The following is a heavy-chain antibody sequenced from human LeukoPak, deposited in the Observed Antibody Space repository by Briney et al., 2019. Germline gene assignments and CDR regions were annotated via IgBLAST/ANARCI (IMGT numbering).Heavy chain of an antibody. V-gene: IGHV4-34*01. CDR1: GGSFSGYY. CDR3: AREGKAAAGTSYFDY. D-gene: IGHD6-13*01. J-gene: IGHJ4*02. CDR2: INHSGST. Sequence: SETLSLTCAVYGGSFSGYYWSWLRQPPGNGLEWIGEINHSGSTNYNPSLKSRVTISVDTSKNQFSLKLSSVTAADTAVYYCAREGKAAAGTSYFDYWGQGTLVTVSS.